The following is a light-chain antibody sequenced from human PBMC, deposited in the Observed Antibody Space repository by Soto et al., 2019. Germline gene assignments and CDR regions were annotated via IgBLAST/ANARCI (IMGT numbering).Light chain of an antibody. CDR2: AAS. V-gene: IGKV1-39*01. Sequence: DIQMTQSPSSLSASVGDRVTITCLASQSISSDLNWYQQKPGKAPKLLIYAASTLQSGVPSRFSGSGSGTDFTLTISSLQPEDFATYYGQQSYSTPRTFGPGTKVDIK. CDR1: QSISSD. CDR3: QQSYSTPRT. J-gene: IGKJ3*01.